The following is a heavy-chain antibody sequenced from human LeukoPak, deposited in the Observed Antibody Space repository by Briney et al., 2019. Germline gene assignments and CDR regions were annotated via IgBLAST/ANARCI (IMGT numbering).Heavy chain of an antibody. D-gene: IGHD1-1*01. J-gene: IGHJ5*02. V-gene: IGHV3-21*01. Sequence: GGSLRLSCAASGFTFSSYSMNWVRQAPGKGLEWVSSISSTSSYIYYADSVKGRFTISRDSAKNSLYLQMNSLRAEDTAVYYCARDRKTGTLNWFDPWGQGTLVTVSS. CDR1: GFTFSSYS. CDR2: ISSTSSYI. CDR3: ARDRKTGTLNWFDP.